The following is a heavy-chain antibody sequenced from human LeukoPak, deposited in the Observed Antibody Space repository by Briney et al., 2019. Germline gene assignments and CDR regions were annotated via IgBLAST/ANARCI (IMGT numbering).Heavy chain of an antibody. Sequence: SCKISGYTRTELSMHWVRQMPGKGLEWMGRIDPSDSYINHSPSFQGHVSISADKSVSTAYLQWSSLKASDSAMYYCARQPRGTVVFDYWGQGTLVTVSS. D-gene: IGHD4-23*01. J-gene: IGHJ4*02. CDR2: IDPSDSYI. V-gene: IGHV5-10-1*01. CDR3: ARQPRGTVVFDY. CDR1: GYTRTELS.